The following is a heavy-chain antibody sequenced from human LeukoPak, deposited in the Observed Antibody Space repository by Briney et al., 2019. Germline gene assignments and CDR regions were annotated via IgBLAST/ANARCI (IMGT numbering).Heavy chain of an antibody. V-gene: IGHV4-34*01. Sequence: PSETLSLTCAVYGGSFSGYYWSWIRQPPGKGLEWIGEINHSGSTNYNPSLKSRVTISVDTSKNQFSLKLSSVTAADTAVYYCARLPRYYYGSWSYYKTLDYWGQGTLVTVSS. J-gene: IGHJ4*02. CDR2: INHSGST. CDR1: GGSFSGYY. D-gene: IGHD3-10*01. CDR3: ARLPRYYYGSWSYYKTLDY.